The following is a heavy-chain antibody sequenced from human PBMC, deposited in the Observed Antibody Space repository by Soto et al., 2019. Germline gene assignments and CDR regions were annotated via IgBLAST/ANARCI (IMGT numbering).Heavy chain of an antibody. D-gene: IGHD5-12*01. Sequence: QVNLQESGPGLVKPSETLSVTCTVSGGSISGHSWIWIRQPAGRGLEWIGHIYPSGSTSYNPSLRSRVTMSLDTSKNQIFLNLTSVTAAVAAGFYCVRGRSYSVYYFWGPGTLVTVSS. J-gene: IGHJ4*02. V-gene: IGHV4-4*07. CDR1: GGSISGHS. CDR2: IYPSGST. CDR3: VRGRSYSVYYF.